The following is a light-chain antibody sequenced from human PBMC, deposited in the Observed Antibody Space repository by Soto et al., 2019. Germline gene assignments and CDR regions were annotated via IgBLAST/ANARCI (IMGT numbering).Light chain of an antibody. V-gene: IGKV3-15*01. Sequence: EIVMTQSPATLSVSPGERATLSCRASQSVSSNLAWYQQKPGQAPRLLIYGASTRATGIPARFSGSGSGTEFTPPISSLQSENFAVYYCQQYNNWPPRITFGPGTKVDIK. J-gene: IGKJ3*01. CDR1: QSVSSN. CDR2: GAS. CDR3: QQYNNWPPRIT.